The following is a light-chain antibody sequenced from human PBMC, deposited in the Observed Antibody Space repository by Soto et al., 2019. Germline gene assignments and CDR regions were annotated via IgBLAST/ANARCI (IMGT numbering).Light chain of an antibody. CDR3: SSYAGSSTFV. J-gene: IGLJ3*02. Sequence: QSVLTQPPSASGSPGQSVTISCTGTNSDVGGYNYVAWYQQHPGKAPKLMIYEVSKRPSGVPDRFSGSKSGNTASLSVSGLQAEDEADYYCSSYAGSSTFVFGGGTKLTVL. CDR1: NSDVGGYNY. V-gene: IGLV2-8*01. CDR2: EVS.